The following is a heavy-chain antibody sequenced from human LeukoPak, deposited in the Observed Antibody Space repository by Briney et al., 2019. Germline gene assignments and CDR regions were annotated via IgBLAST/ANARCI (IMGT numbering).Heavy chain of an antibody. J-gene: IGHJ4*02. CDR3: ARSIPYGTTWYGRSDY. CDR1: GFTFSSYW. D-gene: IGHD6-13*01. CDR2: IKQDGSEK. Sequence: GRSLRLSCAASGFTFSSYWMSWVRQAPGKGLEWVANIKQDGSEKYYVDSVKGRFTISRDNALNSLYLQMNSLRAEDTAIYYCARSIPYGTTWYGRSDYWGQGTLVTVSS. V-gene: IGHV3-7*03.